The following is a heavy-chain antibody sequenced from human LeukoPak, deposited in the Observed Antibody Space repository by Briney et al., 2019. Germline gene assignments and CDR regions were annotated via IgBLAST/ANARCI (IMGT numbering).Heavy chain of an antibody. Sequence: SETLSLTCTVSGGSISGFYWSWIRQPPGKGLEWIGYVYYTGSTNYNPSLKSRVTISVDTSKNQFSLKLSSVTAADTAVYYCARGVVAAPQTFDYWGQGTLVAVSS. CDR2: VYYTGST. CDR3: ARGVVAAPQTFDY. D-gene: IGHD2-15*01. V-gene: IGHV4-59*01. J-gene: IGHJ4*02. CDR1: GGSISGFY.